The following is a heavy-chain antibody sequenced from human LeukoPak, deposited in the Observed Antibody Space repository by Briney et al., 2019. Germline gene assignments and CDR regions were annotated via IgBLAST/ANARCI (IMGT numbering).Heavy chain of an antibody. V-gene: IGHV4-34*01. CDR2: INHSGST. CDR1: GGSFSGYY. Sequence: SETLSLTCAVYGGSFSGYYWSWIRQPPGKGLEWIGEINHSGSTNYNPSLTSRVTISVDTSKNQFSLKLSSVTAADTAVYYCARGFVLGQLASSYYFDYWGQGTLVTVSS. J-gene: IGHJ4*02. CDR3: ARGFVLGQLASSYYFDY. D-gene: IGHD6-6*01.